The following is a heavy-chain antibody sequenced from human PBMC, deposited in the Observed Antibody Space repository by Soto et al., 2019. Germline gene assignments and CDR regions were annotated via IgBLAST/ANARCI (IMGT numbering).Heavy chain of an antibody. CDR1: GGSISSGGYY. J-gene: IGHJ6*02. CDR3: ARDRVSSAQYYYYYGMDV. CDR2: IYYSGST. V-gene: IGHV4-31*03. Sequence: SETLSLTCTVSGGSISSGGYYWSWIRQHPGKGLEWIGYIYYSGSTYYNPSLKSRVTISVDTSKNQFSLKLSSVTAADTAVYYCARDRVSSAQYYYYYGMDVWGQGTTVTVSS. D-gene: IGHD6-6*01.